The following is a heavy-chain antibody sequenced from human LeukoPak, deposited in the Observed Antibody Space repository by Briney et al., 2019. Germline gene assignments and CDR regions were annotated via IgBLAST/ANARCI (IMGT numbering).Heavy chain of an antibody. J-gene: IGHJ3*02. CDR1: GGSVSSSSYY. CDR3: ARHGVVSAPLRITFDI. Sequence: PSETRSLTCTVSGGSVSSSSYYWGWIRQPPGKGLEWIGSISYSGSTYYNPSLKSRVTISVDTSKNQFSLKLSSVTAADTAVYYCARHGVVSAPLRITFDIWGQGTMVTVSS. V-gene: IGHV4-39*01. D-gene: IGHD3-3*01. CDR2: ISYSGST.